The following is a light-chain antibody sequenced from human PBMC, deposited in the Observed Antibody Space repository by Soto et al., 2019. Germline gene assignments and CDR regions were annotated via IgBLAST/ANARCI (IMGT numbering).Light chain of an antibody. CDR2: KAS. J-gene: IGKJ1*01. CDR1: QSISSW. V-gene: IGKV1-5*03. Sequence: DIQMTQSPSTLSASVGDRVTITCRASQSISSWLAWYQQKPGKAPKLLIYKASSFESGVPSRFSGSGSGTEFTLTIRSLQPDDFETYYCQQYNSYPWTFGQGTKVEIK. CDR3: QQYNSYPWT.